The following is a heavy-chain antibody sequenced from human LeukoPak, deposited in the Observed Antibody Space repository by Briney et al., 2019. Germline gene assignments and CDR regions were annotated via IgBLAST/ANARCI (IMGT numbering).Heavy chain of an antibody. CDR2: IIPIFGTA. D-gene: IGHD5-18*01. CDR1: GYTFTSYD. Sequence: SVKVSCKASGYTFTSYDINWVRQATGQGLEWMGGIIPIFGTANYAQKFQGRVTITTDESTSTAYMELSSLRSEDTAVYYCARVTRDTAMVTHWYFDLWGRGTLVTVSS. CDR3: ARVTRDTAMVTHWYFDL. J-gene: IGHJ2*01. V-gene: IGHV1-69*05.